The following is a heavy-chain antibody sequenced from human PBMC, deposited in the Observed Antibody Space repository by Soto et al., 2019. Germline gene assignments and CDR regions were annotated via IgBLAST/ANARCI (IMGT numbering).Heavy chain of an antibody. D-gene: IGHD1-26*01. CDR1: GFTFSSYG. Sequence: GGSLRLSCAASGFTFSSYGMHWVRQAPGKGLEWVAVIWYDGSNKYYADSVKGRFTISRDNSKNTLYLQMNSLRAEDTAVYYCARSGVSGTLYYYYGMDVWGQGTTVTVSS. V-gene: IGHV3-33*01. CDR2: IWYDGSNK. CDR3: ARSGVSGTLYYYYGMDV. J-gene: IGHJ6*02.